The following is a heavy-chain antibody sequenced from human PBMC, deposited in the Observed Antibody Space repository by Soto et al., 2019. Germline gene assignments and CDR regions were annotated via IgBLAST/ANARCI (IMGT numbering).Heavy chain of an antibody. D-gene: IGHD3-22*01. CDR1: GFTFSSYE. CDR2: ISSSGSTI. V-gene: IGHV3-48*03. Sequence: GGSLRLSXAASGFTFSSYEMNWVRQAPGKGLEWVSYISSSGSTIYYADSVKGRFTISRDNAKNSLYLQMNSLRAEDTAVYYCARYYYDSSGYYLNWFDPWGQGTLVTVSS. J-gene: IGHJ5*02. CDR3: ARYYYDSSGYYLNWFDP.